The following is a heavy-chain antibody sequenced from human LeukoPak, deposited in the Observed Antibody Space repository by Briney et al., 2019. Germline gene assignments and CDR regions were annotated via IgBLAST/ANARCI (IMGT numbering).Heavy chain of an antibody. J-gene: IGHJ4*02. D-gene: IGHD3-10*01. Sequence: ASVKISCKAFGYGFTSYYIHWVRQAPGQGLEWMGIINPSVDGTTYARKFQGRVTMTRDTSTSTVYMELSSLRSEDTAVYYCARHGSGRYYPAEGRVDYWGQGTLVTVSS. CDR1: GYGFTSYY. CDR3: ARHGSGRYYPAEGRVDY. CDR2: INPSVDGT. V-gene: IGHV1-46*03.